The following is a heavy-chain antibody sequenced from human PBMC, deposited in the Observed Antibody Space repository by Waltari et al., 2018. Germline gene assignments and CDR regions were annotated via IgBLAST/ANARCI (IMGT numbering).Heavy chain of an antibody. D-gene: IGHD6-13*01. J-gene: IGHJ4*02. Sequence: EVQLVESGGGLVKPGGSLRLSCAASGFTFSSYSLNRVRQAPGKGLEWVSSISSSSSYIYYADSVKGRFTISRDNAKNSLYLQMNSLRAEDTAVYYCARQYSSSWTLDYWGQGTLVTVSS. CDR1: GFTFSSYS. V-gene: IGHV3-21*01. CDR3: ARQYSSSWTLDY. CDR2: ISSSSSYI.